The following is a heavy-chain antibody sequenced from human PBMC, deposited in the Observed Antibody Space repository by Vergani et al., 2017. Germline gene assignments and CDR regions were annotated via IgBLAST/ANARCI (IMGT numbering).Heavy chain of an antibody. J-gene: IGHJ3*02. CDR2: ISSSSSYI. CDR3: AGAPGISDAFDI. D-gene: IGHD6-13*01. V-gene: IGHV3-21*01. Sequence: EVQLVESGGGLVKPGGSLRLSCAASGFTFSSYSMNWVRQAPGKGLEWVSSISSSSSYIYYADSVKGRFTISRDNAKNSLYLQMNSLRAEDTAVYYCAGAPGISDAFDIWGQGTMVTVSS. CDR1: GFTFSSYS.